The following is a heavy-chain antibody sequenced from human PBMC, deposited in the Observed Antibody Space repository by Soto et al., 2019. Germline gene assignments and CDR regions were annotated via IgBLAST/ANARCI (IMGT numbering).Heavy chain of an antibody. CDR3: ARVLRKAGYHMDV. J-gene: IGHJ6*03. D-gene: IGHD1-26*01. Sequence: SETLSLTCTVSGGSISSSTYYWGWIRQPPGKGLEWIGIIYYSGSTYYNPSLKRRVTISVDTSKIKFSLRLSFVTAADTFAYYCARVLRKAGYHMDVWGKGTTVTVSS. V-gene: IGHV4-39*01. CDR2: IYYSGST. CDR1: GGSISSSTYY.